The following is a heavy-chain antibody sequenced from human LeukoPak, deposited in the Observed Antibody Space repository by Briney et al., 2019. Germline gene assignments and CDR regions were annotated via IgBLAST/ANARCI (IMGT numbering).Heavy chain of an antibody. CDR3: AKDMAAGYYDSSGIFDY. V-gene: IGHV3-43D*03. CDR1: GFTFDDYA. J-gene: IGHJ4*02. D-gene: IGHD3-22*01. Sequence: GGSLRLSCAASGFTFDDYAMHWVRQAPGKGLEWVSLISWDGGSTYYADSVKGRFTISRANSKNSLYLQMNSLRAEDTALYYCAKDMAAGYYDSSGIFDYWGQGTLGTVSS. CDR2: ISWDGGST.